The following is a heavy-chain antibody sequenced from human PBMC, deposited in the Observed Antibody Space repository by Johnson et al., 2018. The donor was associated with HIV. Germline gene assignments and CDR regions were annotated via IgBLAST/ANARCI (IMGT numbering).Heavy chain of an antibody. CDR1: GFTFSGSA. CDR3: TRQQYSSGWYGNAFDI. D-gene: IGHD6-19*01. CDR2: IRSKANSYAT. V-gene: IGHV3-73*02. J-gene: IGHJ3*02. Sequence: GQLVESGGGLVQPGGSLKLSCAASGFTFSGSAMHWVRQASGKGLEWVGRIRSKANSYATAYAASVKGRFTISRDDSKNTAYLQMNSLKTEDTAVYYCTRQQYSSGWYGNAFDIWGQGTMVTVSS.